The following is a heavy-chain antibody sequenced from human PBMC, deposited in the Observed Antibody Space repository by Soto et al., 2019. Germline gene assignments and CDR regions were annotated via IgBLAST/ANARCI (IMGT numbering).Heavy chain of an antibody. CDR3: AKQQGPGTPYYYAMDV. J-gene: IGHJ6*02. CDR1: GFNFSSYA. D-gene: IGHD1-1*01. Sequence: EVQLLESGGGLVQPGGALLLFCAASGFNFSSYAMSWGRQDPGKGLVWVSVIRSSGDRTYYADSVKGRFTISRDNSKNTLYMQMNSLRAEDTAVYYCAKQQGPGTPYYYAMDVWGQGTTVTVSS. CDR2: IRSSGDRT. V-gene: IGHV3-23*01.